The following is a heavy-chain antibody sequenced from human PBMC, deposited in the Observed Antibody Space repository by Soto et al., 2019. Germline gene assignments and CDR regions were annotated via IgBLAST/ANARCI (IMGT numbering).Heavy chain of an antibody. CDR1: GYSFTSYW. V-gene: IGHV5-10-1*01. CDR2: IDPSDSYT. Sequence: GESLKISCKGSGYSFTSYWISWVRQMPGKGLEWMGRIDPSDSYTNYSPSFQGHVTISADKSISTAYLQWSSPKASDTAMYYCARRRRYYYGMDVWGQGTTVTVSS. D-gene: IGHD4-17*01. J-gene: IGHJ6*02. CDR3: ARRRRYYYGMDV.